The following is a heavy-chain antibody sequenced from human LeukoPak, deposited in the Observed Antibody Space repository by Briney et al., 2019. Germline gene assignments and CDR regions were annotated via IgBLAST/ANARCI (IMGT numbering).Heavy chain of an antibody. CDR3: ARPDSSSWHFDY. J-gene: IGHJ4*02. Sequence: GESLKISCKASGYSFTNYWIGWVRQMPGKGLEWMGIIYPDDSDARHSPSFQGQVTISADKSISTAYLQWSSLKASDIAMYFCARPDSSSWHFDYWGQGTLVTVSS. D-gene: IGHD6-13*01. CDR2: IYPDDSDA. CDR1: GYSFTNYW. V-gene: IGHV5-51*01.